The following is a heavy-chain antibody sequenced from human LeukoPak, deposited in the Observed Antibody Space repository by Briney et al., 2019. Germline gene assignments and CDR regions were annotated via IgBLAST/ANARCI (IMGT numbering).Heavy chain of an antibody. CDR2: IQTDGSDK. V-gene: IGHV3-30*02. Sequence: GGSLRLSCAASGFTFDDYAMHWVRQAPGMGLEWVTFIQTDGSDKRYAASVAGRFTISRDDSKNTVYLHMNSLRPDDSALYYCAREGGTVVVGRFDYWGQGTLATVSS. CDR3: AREGGTVVVGRFDY. CDR1: GFTFDDYA. J-gene: IGHJ4*02. D-gene: IGHD2-2*01.